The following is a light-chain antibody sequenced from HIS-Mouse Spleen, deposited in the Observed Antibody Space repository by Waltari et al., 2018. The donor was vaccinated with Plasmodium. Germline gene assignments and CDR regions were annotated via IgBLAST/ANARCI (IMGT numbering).Light chain of an antibody. V-gene: IGLV2-14*03. CDR3: GSYTSSSTLV. CDR1: SRDVGGYNY. CDR2: DVS. Sequence: QSALTQPASVSGSPGQSITISCTGTSRDVGGYNYVSWYQQPPGKAPKLMIYDVSNRPSGVSNRFSGSKSGNTASLTISGLQAEDEADYYCGSYTSSSTLVFGTGTKVTVL. J-gene: IGLJ1*01.